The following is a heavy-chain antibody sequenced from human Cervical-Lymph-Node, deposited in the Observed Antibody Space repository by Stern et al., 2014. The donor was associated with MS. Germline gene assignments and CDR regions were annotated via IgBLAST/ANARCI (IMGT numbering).Heavy chain of an antibody. CDR3: ARGVGATWEDAFDI. Sequence: VQLVQSGAEVKKPVASVKVSCKASGYTFTGYYMHWVRQAPGQGLELMGRINPNSGGTNYAQKFQGRVTMTRDTSISTAYMELSRLRSDDTAVYYCARGVGATWEDAFDIWGQGTMVTVSS. J-gene: IGHJ3*02. V-gene: IGHV1-2*06. D-gene: IGHD1-26*01. CDR1: GYTFTGYY. CDR2: INPNSGGT.